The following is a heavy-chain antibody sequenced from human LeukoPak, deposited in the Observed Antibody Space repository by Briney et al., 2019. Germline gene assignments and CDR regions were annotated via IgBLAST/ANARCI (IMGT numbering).Heavy chain of an antibody. CDR3: ARGGTTVATIDY. CDR2: IYYSGST. J-gene: IGHJ4*02. CDR1: GFTFSSYS. Sequence: GSLRLSCAASGFTFSSYSMNWVRQAPGKGLEWIGSIYYSGSTYYNPSLKSRVTISVDTSKNQFSLKLSSVTAADTAVYYCARGGTTVATIDYWGQGTLVTVSS. V-gene: IGHV4-39*07. D-gene: IGHD5-12*01.